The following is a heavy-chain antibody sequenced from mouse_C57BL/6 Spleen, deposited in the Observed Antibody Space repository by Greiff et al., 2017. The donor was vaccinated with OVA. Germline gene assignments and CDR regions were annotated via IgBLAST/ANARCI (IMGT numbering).Heavy chain of an antibody. Sequence: EVKLMESGGGLVKPGGSLKLSCAASGFTFSDYGMHWVRQAPEKGLEWVAYISSGSSTIYYADTVKGRFTISRDNAKNTLFLQMTSLRSEDTAMYYCARRYDGAMDYWGQGTSVTVSS. D-gene: IGHD2-12*01. CDR3: ARRYDGAMDY. J-gene: IGHJ4*01. CDR2: ISSGSSTI. V-gene: IGHV5-17*01. CDR1: GFTFSDYG.